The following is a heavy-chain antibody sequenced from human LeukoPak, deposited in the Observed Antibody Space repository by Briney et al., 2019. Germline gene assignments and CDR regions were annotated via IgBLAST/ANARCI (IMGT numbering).Heavy chain of an antibody. J-gene: IGHJ5*02. CDR2: IYYSGST. V-gene: IGHV4-59*01. CDR3: ARDLDYEGWFDP. CDR1: GGSISSYY. D-gene: IGHD3-22*01. Sequence: PSETLSLTCTVSGGSISSYYWSWLRQPPGKGLEWIGYIYYSGSTNYNPSLKSRVTISVDTSKNQFSLKLSSVTAADTAVYYCARDLDYEGWFDPWGQGTLVTVSS.